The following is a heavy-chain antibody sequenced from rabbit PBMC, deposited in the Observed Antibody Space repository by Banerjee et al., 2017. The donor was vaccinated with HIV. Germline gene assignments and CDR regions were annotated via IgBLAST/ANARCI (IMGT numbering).Heavy chain of an antibody. CDR1: GFSFSSGYD. V-gene: IGHV1S45*01. CDR3: ARDYINGYSDYVFNL. J-gene: IGHJ4*01. Sequence: QEQLEESGGDLVKPEGSLTLTCTASGFSFSSGYDMCWVRQAPGKGLEWIACIYAGSSGSTYYASWAKGRFTISKTSSTTVTLQLNSLTAADTATYFCARDYINGYSDYVFNLWGQGTLVTVS. D-gene: IGHD6-1*01. CDR2: IYAGSSGST.